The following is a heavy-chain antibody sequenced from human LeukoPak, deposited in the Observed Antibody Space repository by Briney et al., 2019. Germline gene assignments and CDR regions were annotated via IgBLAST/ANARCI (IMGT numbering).Heavy chain of an antibody. CDR1: GFTFTNSA. V-gene: IGHV3-21*04. CDR3: AKDLFGELASGAFDI. D-gene: IGHD3-10*01. J-gene: IGHJ3*02. CDR2: INDVASHI. Sequence: GGSLRLSCAASGFTFTNSAMNWVRQAPGKGLEWVSSINDVASHIYYADSVKGRFTISRDNAKNSVSLQMNNLRAEDTGVYYCAKDLFGELASGAFDIWGQGTMVTVSS.